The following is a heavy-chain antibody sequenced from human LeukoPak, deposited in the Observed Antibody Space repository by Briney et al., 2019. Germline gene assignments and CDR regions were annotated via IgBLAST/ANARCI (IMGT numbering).Heavy chain of an antibody. V-gene: IGHV1-8*01. Sequence: GSSVKVSCKASGYTFTSYDINWVRQATGQGLEWMGWMNPNSGNTGYAQKFQGRVTMTRNTSISTAYMELSSLRSEDTAVYYCARLLRVRAPLEYYYMDVWGKGTTVTISS. CDR1: GYTFTSYD. CDR2: MNPNSGNT. J-gene: IGHJ6*03. D-gene: IGHD3-10*01. CDR3: ARLLRVRAPLEYYYMDV.